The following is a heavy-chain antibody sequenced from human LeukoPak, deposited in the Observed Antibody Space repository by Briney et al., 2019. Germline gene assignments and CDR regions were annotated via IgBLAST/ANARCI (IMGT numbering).Heavy chain of an antibody. CDR1: GFTFSSYA. J-gene: IGHJ6*04. Sequence: PGGSLSLSCAASGFTFSSYAMSWVRQAPGKGLEWVSAISGSGGSTYYADSVKGRFTISRDNSKNTLYLQMNSLRAEDTAVYYCAKPRKYQQHMDVWAKGPRSPSPQ. V-gene: IGHV3-23*01. CDR2: ISGSGGST. D-gene: IGHD2-2*01. CDR3: AKPRKYQQHMDV.